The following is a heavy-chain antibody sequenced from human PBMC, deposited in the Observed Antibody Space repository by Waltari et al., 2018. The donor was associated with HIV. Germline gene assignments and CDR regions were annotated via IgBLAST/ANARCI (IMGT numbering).Heavy chain of an antibody. J-gene: IGHJ4*02. D-gene: IGHD4-17*01. CDR2: INPNSGGT. V-gene: IGHV1-2*02. CDR1: GYTFTGYY. CDR3: AREPSLTTAYDY. Sequence: QVQLVQSGAEVKKPGASVKVSCKASGYTFTGYYMHWVRQAPGQGLEWMGWINPNSGGTNYAQNFQGRVTMTRDTSISTAYMELTRLRSDDTAVYYCAREPSLTTAYDYWGQGTLVTVSS.